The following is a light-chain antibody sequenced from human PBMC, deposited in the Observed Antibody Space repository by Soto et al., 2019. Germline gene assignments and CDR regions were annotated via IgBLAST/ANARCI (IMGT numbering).Light chain of an antibody. CDR1: QSIGRW. V-gene: IGKV1-5*01. CDR2: DAS. CDR3: QQRSNWPPAT. J-gene: IGKJ5*01. Sequence: GDRVTITCRASQSIGRWLAWFQQKPGKAPKLLIYDASSLESGVPSRFSGSGSGTEFTLTISSLEPEDFAVYYCQQRSNWPPATFGQGTRLENK.